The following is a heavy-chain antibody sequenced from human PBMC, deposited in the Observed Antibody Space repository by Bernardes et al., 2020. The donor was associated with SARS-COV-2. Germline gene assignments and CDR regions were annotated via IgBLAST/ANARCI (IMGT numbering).Heavy chain of an antibody. D-gene: IGHD6-13*01. Sequence: GGTPKSPGKGSGYSLTRFWIGWVRPIPGKGLEWLGIIYPGDSDTRYSPSFQGQVTISADKSISTAYLQWSSLKASDTAMYYCARKGSSWDDAFDIWGQGTMVTVSS. J-gene: IGHJ3*02. CDR3: ARKGSSWDDAFDI. CDR1: GYSLTRFW. CDR2: IYPGDSDT. V-gene: IGHV5-51*01.